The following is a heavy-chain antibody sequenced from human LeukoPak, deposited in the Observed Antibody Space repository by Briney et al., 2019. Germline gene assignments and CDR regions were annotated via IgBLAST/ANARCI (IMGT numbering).Heavy chain of an antibody. CDR3: ARDFLRQHWFDP. Sequence: TSETLSLTCTVSGGSISSGDYYWSWIRQPPGKGLEWIGYIYYSGSTCYNPSLKSRVTISVDTSKNQFSLKLSSVTAADTAVYYCARDFLRQHWFDPWGQGTLVTVSS. CDR2: IYYSGST. J-gene: IGHJ5*02. D-gene: IGHD1-1*01. V-gene: IGHV4-30-4*01. CDR1: GGSISSGDYY.